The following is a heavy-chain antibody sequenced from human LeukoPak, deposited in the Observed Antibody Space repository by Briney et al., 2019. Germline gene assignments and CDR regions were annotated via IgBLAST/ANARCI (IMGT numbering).Heavy chain of an antibody. Sequence: GGSLRLSCAASGFIFSSYAITWVRQAPGKGLEWVSAISGSGGSTYYADSVKGRFTISRDNSKNTLYLQMNSLRAEDTAVYYCAKEFGHYDSSGYYYYYYGMDVWGQGTTVTVSS. D-gene: IGHD3-22*01. V-gene: IGHV3-23*01. J-gene: IGHJ6*02. CDR2: ISGSGGST. CDR1: GFIFSSYA. CDR3: AKEFGHYDSSGYYYYYYGMDV.